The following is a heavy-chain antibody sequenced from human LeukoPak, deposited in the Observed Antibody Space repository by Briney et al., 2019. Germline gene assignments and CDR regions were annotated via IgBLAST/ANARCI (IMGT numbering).Heavy chain of an antibody. CDR1: GGSLNSFY. CDR3: ARHDGGGTFPLDY. D-gene: IGHD4-23*01. CDR2: IYYSGTT. J-gene: IGHJ4*02. Sequence: PSETLSLTCTVSGGSLNSFYWSWFRQPPGKGLEWIGWIYYSGTTKYNPSLKSRVTTSIDTSKNQFSLKVSSVTAADTAVYYCARHDGGGTFPLDYWGQGSLVTVSS. V-gene: IGHV4-59*08.